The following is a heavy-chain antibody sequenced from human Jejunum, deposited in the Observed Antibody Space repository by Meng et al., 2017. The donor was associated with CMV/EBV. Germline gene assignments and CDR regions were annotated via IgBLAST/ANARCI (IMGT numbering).Heavy chain of an antibody. V-gene: IGHV4-31*02. CDR3: ARGSGGVTGFDY. CDR1: GVSTTRVYYC. J-gene: IGHJ4*02. CDR2: VYRRETP. Sequence: GVSTTRVYYCCSWPRRNQGKGLQWIGYVYRRETPSHIPSLRSRVAISVDTSKHQFSMNLNSVTAADTAVYFCARGSGGVTGFDYWGQGSLVTVSS. D-gene: IGHD3-16*01.